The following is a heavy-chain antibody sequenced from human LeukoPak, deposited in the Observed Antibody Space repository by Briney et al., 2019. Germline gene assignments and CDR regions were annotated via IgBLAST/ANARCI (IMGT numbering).Heavy chain of an antibody. CDR3: ARGADTSAFYSPLDD. CDR1: TYSISSGYY. Sequence: SETLSLTCTVSTYSISSGYYWGWIRPPPGKGLEWIGSIYHSGSTYYNPSLKSRVTISVDTSKNQFSLRLSSVTAADTALYYCARGADTSAFYSPLDDWGQGTLVTVSS. V-gene: IGHV4-38-2*02. J-gene: IGHJ4*02. CDR2: IYHSGST. D-gene: IGHD3-22*01.